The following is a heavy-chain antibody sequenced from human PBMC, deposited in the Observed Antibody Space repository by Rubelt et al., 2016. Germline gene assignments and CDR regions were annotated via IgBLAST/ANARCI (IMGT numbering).Heavy chain of an antibody. Sequence: QVQLQESGPGLVKPSETLSLTCTVSGAYINSYYWSWIRQPPGKGLEWIGYIYKSGSTNYNSSLKSRATISVDTSKNQFPLTLRSGSAADTAVYYCVRPRMEGATTDAFDIWGEGTLVTVSS. CDR2: IYKSGST. J-gene: IGHJ3*02. CDR1: GAYINSYY. V-gene: IGHV4-59*01. D-gene: IGHD1-26*01. CDR3: VRPRMEGATTDAFDI.